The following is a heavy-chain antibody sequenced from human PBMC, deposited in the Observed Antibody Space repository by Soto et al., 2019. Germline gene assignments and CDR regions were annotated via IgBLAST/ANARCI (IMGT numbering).Heavy chain of an antibody. D-gene: IGHD3-3*01. CDR3: ASRWTFWSGYYIGSNYYYYYGMDV. V-gene: IGHV4-4*02. Sequence: QVQLQESGPGLVKPSGTLSLTCAVSGGSISSSNWWSWVRQPPGKGLEWIGEIYHSGSTNYNPSLKWRVTISVDKSKNQFSLKLSSVTAADTAVYYCASRWTFWSGYYIGSNYYYYYGMDVWGQGTTVTVSS. CDR1: GGSISSSNW. J-gene: IGHJ6*02. CDR2: IYHSGST.